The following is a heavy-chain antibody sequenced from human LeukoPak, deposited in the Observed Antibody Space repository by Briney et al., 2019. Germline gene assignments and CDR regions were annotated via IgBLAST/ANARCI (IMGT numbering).Heavy chain of an antibody. CDR2: INSDGSST. J-gene: IGHJ3*02. V-gene: IGHV3-74*01. D-gene: IGHD6-19*01. Sequence: GGSLRLSCAASGFTFNTYWMHWVRQAPGKGLVWVSRINSDGSSTTYADSVEGRFTISRDNAKNTLYLQMNSLRAEDTAVYYCIRVMRSGWTDGFDIWGQGTMVTVSS. CDR1: GFTFNTYW. CDR3: IRVMRSGWTDGFDI.